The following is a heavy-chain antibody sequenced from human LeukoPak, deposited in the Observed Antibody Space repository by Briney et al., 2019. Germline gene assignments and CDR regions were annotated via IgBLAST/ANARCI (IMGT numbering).Heavy chain of an antibody. CDR1: GYSFTTYW. D-gene: IGHD2-15*01. CDR3: ARPGGVVAATQAYFDY. Sequence: GESLKISCKASGYSFTTYWIGWVRQMPGKGLEWMGIIYPADSTAHYSPSFQGQVTISADKSISTAYLQWSSLKASDTAMYYCARPGGVVAATQAYFDYWGQGTLVTVSS. J-gene: IGHJ4*02. CDR2: IYPADSTA. V-gene: IGHV5-51*01.